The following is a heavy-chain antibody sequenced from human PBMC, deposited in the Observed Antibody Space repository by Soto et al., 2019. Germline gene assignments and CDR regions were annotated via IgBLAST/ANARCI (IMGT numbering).Heavy chain of an antibody. Sequence: PSETLSLTCAVSGGTISSSNWWRWVRQPPGKGLEWIGEIYHSGSTNYNPSLKSRVTISVDKSKNQFSLKLSSVTAADTAVYYCARDLRLGYSSSWQESGWYYFDYWGQGTLVTVSS. J-gene: IGHJ4*02. CDR2: IYHSGST. D-gene: IGHD6-13*01. CDR1: GGTISSSNW. V-gene: IGHV4-4*02. CDR3: ARDLRLGYSSSWQESGWYYFDY.